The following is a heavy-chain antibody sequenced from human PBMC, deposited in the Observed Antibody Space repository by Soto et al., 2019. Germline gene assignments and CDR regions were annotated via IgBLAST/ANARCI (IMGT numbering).Heavy chain of an antibody. CDR3: ARGLAGAAALFGVWFDP. CDR2: IYHLGTT. V-gene: IGHV4-4*02. J-gene: IGHJ5*02. Sequence: SETLSLTCTVSGDTVSSTRWGSWVRLSPGRGLEWMGDIYHLGTTNYNPSLKRRVSISLDKSKNQFSLKLTSVTAADTAVYFCARGLAGAAALFGVWFDPWGQGTLVTVSS. D-gene: IGHD6-13*01. CDR1: GDTVSSTRW.